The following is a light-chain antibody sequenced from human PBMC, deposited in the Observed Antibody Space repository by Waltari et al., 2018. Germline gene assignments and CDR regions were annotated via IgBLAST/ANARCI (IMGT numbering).Light chain of an antibody. V-gene: IGKV1-5*03. J-gene: IGKJ3*01. CDR1: QSVSSW. Sequence: DIQITQSPSTLSASIGDRVTITCRASQSVSSWLAWYQQRPGKAPKVLIYKASSLESGVPSRFSGSGSGTEFTLTISSLQPEDFATYYCQHYNGFPFTFGPGTKVDIK. CDR2: KAS. CDR3: QHYNGFPFT.